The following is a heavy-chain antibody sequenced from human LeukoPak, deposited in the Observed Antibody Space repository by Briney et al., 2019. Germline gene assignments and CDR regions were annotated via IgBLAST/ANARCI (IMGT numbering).Heavy chain of an antibody. D-gene: IGHD3-9*01. CDR1: GYSSTSYW. Sequence: PGESLKISCKGSGYSSTSYWIGWVRQMPGKGLEWIGIIYPGDSDTRYSPSFQGQVTISADKSISTAYLQWSSLKASDTAMYYCARRPYYDILTGYLVRGYYFDYWGQGPLVTVSS. CDR2: IYPGDSDT. CDR3: ARRPYYDILTGYLVRGYYFDY. J-gene: IGHJ4*02. V-gene: IGHV5-51*01.